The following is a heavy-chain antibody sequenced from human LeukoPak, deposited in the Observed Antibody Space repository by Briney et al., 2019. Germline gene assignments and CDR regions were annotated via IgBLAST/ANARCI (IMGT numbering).Heavy chain of an antibody. CDR2: IYFTGRN. V-gene: IGHV4-59*08. CDR3: ARRDSGWNYFDY. D-gene: IGHD5-12*01. CDR1: GGSINSHY. Sequence: SETLSLTCAVSGGSINSHYWSWIRQPPGKGLEWIGDIYFTGRNNYNPSLKSRVTISVDTSKNHLSLNLTSVPAADTAMYYCARRDSGWNYFDYWGQGNLVTVSS. J-gene: IGHJ4*02.